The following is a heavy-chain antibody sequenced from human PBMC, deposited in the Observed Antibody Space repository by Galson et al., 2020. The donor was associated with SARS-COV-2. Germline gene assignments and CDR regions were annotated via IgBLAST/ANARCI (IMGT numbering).Heavy chain of an antibody. CDR3: ARFTHEITIFGVVVNYGMDV. Sequence: SGPTLVKPTETLTLTYTVSGFSLSNARMGVSWIRQPPGKALEWLAHIFSNDEKSYSTSLKSRLTISKDTSKSQVVLTMTNMDPVDTATYYCARFTHEITIFGVVVNYGMDVWGQGTTVTVSS. J-gene: IGHJ6*02. CDR2: IFSNDEK. CDR1: GFSLSNARMG. V-gene: IGHV2-26*01. D-gene: IGHD3-3*01.